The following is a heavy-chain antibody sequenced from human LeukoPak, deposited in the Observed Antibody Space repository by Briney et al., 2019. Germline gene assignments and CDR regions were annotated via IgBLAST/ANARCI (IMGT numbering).Heavy chain of an antibody. CDR2: TYYRSKWNN. CDR1: GDSVSSNSAA. Sequence: SQTLSLTCAISGDSVSSNSAAWNWIRQSPSRGLEWLGRTYYRSKWNNDYAVSVKSRITINPDTSKNQFSLQLNSVTPGDTAVYYCARYYYDSSGSPYNWFDPWGQGTLVTVSS. J-gene: IGHJ5*02. D-gene: IGHD3-22*01. CDR3: ARYYYDSSGSPYNWFDP. V-gene: IGHV6-1*01.